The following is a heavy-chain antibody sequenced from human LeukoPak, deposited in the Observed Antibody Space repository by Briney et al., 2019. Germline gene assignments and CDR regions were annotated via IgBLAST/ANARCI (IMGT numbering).Heavy chain of an antibody. CDR3: ARDRSSGSYRYYYYGMDV. J-gene: IGHJ6*02. V-gene: IGHV4-34*01. D-gene: IGHD3-10*01. CDR2: INHSGST. CDR1: GGSFSGYY. Sequence: SETLSLTRAVYGGSFSGYYWSWIRQPPGKGLEWIGEINHSGSTNYNPSLKSRVTISVDTSKNQFSLKLSSVTAADTAVYYCARDRSSGSYRYYYYGMDVWGQGTTVTVSS.